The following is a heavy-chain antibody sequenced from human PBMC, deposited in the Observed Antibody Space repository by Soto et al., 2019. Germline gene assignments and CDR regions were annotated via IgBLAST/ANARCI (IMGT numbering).Heavy chain of an antibody. CDR2: IGGNGADT. Sequence: PGGSLRLSCAASGFIFSNYAMSWVRQAPGKGLEWVSAIGGNGADTYYADSVKGRFTIPRDNSKNTLYLQMNSLRAGDTAVYFCAIPSGLTVTGPDYWGQGTLVTVSS. CDR3: AIPSGLTVTGPDY. J-gene: IGHJ4*02. D-gene: IGHD6-19*01. V-gene: IGHV3-23*01. CDR1: GFIFSNYA.